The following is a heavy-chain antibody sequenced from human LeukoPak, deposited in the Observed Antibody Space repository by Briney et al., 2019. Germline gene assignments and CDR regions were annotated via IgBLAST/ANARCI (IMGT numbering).Heavy chain of an antibody. CDR2: IIPIFGTA. J-gene: IGHJ5*02. Sequence: SVKVSCKASGGTFSSYAISWVRQAPGQGLEWMGRIIPIFGTANYAQEFQGRVTITTDESTSTAYMELSSLRSEDTAVYYCARDWTTVTLFRQDHNWFDPWGQGTLVTVSS. CDR1: GGTFSSYA. V-gene: IGHV1-69*05. CDR3: ARDWTTVTLFRQDHNWFDP. D-gene: IGHD4-17*01.